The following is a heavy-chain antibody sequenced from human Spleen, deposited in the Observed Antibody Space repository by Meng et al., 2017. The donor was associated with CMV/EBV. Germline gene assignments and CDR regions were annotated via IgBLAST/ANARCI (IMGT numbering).Heavy chain of an antibody. CDR3: ARGTGIFDY. V-gene: IGHV1-18*04. CDR1: GYTFTSHG. CDR2: ISPSIGST. D-gene: IGHD7-27*01. J-gene: IGHJ4*02. Sequence: VRVSCRASGYTFTSHGITWVRQAPGQGLEWMGWISPSIGSTNYAQRLEGRVTMTTDRSTTTAYLELKSLRYDDTAVYFCARGTGIFDYWGQGTLVTVSS.